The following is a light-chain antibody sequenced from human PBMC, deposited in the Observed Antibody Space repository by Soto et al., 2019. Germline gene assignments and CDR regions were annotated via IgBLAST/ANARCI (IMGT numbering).Light chain of an antibody. V-gene: IGKV3-15*01. Sequence: ELVLKQSPATLSVSPGEGATLSCRASESVNLYLAWYQQKPGQAPRVIIYGVSTRATGVPGRFSGSGSGTEFTLTISTLQSEDFGVYYCQQYNNWPITFGQGTRLEIK. J-gene: IGKJ5*01. CDR2: GVS. CDR1: ESVNLY. CDR3: QQYNNWPIT.